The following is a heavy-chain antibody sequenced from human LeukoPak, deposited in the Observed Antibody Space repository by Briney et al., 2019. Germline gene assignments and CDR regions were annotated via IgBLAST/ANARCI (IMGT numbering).Heavy chain of an antibody. D-gene: IGHD3-22*01. Sequence: GGSLRLSCEASGFTFIAYWMTWVRQAPGKGLEWVADIKEDGSEKYYLDSVKGRFTISRDNAKNSLYLQMNSLRAEDTALYYCARNGRPIVVEWYFDLWGRGTLVTVSS. CDR1: GFTFIAYW. V-gene: IGHV3-7*03. CDR3: ARNGRPIVVEWYFDL. CDR2: IKEDGSEK. J-gene: IGHJ2*01.